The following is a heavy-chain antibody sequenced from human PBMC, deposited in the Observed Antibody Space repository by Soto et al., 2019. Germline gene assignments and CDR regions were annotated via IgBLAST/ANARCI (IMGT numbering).Heavy chain of an antibody. CDR1: GYTFTSYG. V-gene: IGHV1-18*01. J-gene: IGHJ4*02. D-gene: IGHD1-20*01. CDR2: INAYNGNT. Sequence: ASVKVSCKASGYTFTSYGISWVRQAPGQGPEWMGWINAYNGNTKYAQKLQGRVTMTTDTSTSTAYMELRSLRSDDTAVYYCARDAAIGMNDYWGQGTLVTVSS. CDR3: ARDAAIGMNDY.